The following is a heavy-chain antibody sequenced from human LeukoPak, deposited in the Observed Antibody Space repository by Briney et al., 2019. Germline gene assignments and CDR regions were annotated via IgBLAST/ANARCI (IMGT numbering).Heavy chain of an antibody. CDR1: GYIFTGYY. V-gene: IGHV1-2*02. J-gene: IGHJ4*02. D-gene: IGHD3-9*01. CDR2: INPKSGAT. Sequence: ASVKVSCKASGYIFTGYYMHWVRQAPGQGLEWMGWINPKSGATNYAQKFQGRVTMTRDTSISTAYMELSRLRSDDTAVYYCARSAPTLTYDILTGYLGYWGQATLVTVSS. CDR3: ARSAPTLTYDILTGYLGY.